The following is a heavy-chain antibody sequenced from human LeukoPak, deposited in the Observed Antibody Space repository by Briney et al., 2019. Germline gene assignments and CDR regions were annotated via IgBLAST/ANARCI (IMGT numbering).Heavy chain of an antibody. CDR3: ARERGYSSSLDY. CDR1: GFTFSSYA. CDR2: ISYDGSNK. J-gene: IGHJ4*02. Sequence: GGSLRLSCAASGFTFSSYAMHWVRQAPGKGLEWVAVISYDGSNKYYADSVKGRFTTSRDNSKNTLYLQMNSLRAEDTAVYYCARERGYSSSLDYWGQGTLVTVSS. D-gene: IGHD5-18*01. V-gene: IGHV3-30*04.